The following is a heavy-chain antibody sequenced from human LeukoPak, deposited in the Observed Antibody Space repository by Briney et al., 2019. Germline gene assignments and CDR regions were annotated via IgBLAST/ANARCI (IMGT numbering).Heavy chain of an antibody. V-gene: IGHV1-58*01. D-gene: IGHD6-13*01. CDR2: IVVGSGNT. CDR3: ARKISAAGSRWFDP. Sequence: ASVKVSCKASGFTFTSSAVQWVRQARGQRLEWIGWIVVGSGNTNYAQKFQERVTITRDMSTSTAYMELSSLRSADTAVYYCARKISAAGSRWFDPWGQGTLVTVSS. J-gene: IGHJ5*02. CDR1: GFTFTSSA.